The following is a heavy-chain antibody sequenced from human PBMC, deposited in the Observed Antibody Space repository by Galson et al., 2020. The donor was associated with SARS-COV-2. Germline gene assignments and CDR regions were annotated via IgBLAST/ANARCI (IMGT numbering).Heavy chain of an antibody. Sequence: TGGSLRLSCAASQFTFRNYDMHWVRQAPGKGLDWVAIISSDGSNKYYADSVKGRFTISRDNSRNTLFLQMNSLRAEDTAVYFCAKVGYDDTVILTRRWGLCHHCMDAWGQGTTVTVSS. V-gene: IGHV3-30*18. CDR1: QFTFRNYD. CDR2: ISSDGSNK. J-gene: IGHJ6*02. CDR3: AKVGYDDTVILTRRWGLCHHCMDA. D-gene: IGHD3-16*01.